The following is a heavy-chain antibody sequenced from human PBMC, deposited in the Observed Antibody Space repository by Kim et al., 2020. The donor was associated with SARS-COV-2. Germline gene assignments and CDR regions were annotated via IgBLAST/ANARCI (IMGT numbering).Heavy chain of an antibody. CDR3: AKEIAGSGSYYRFHF. D-gene: IGHD3-10*01. CDR1: GFTFSSYA. Sequence: GGSLRLSCVASGFTFSSYAMGWVRQPPGKGLEWVSGISNSAYYTFYTDSVKGRFTISRDNSQNTMYLQMHSLRADDTAVYYCAKEIAGSGSYYRFHFWGQGSWVTVSS. J-gene: IGHJ4*02. V-gene: IGHV3-23*01. CDR2: ISNSAYYT.